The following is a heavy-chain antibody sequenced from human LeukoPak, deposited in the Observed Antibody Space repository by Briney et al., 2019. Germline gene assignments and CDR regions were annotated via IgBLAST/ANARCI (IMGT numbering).Heavy chain of an antibody. CDR2: ISGSSGST. Sequence: PGGSLRLSCAASGFTFSNYAMSWVHQAPGKGLEWVSGISGSSGSTYNADSAKGRFTISRDNSKNTLYLQVNSLRAEDTAVYYCARASVAGWYYSDYWGQGTLVTVSS. J-gene: IGHJ4*02. CDR1: GFTFSNYA. V-gene: IGHV3-23*01. CDR3: ARASVAGWYYSDY. D-gene: IGHD6-19*01.